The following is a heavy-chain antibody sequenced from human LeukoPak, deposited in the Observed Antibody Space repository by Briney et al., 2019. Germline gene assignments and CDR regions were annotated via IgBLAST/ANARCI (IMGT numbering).Heavy chain of an antibody. D-gene: IGHD1-7*01. J-gene: IGHJ4*02. CDR2: INHSGSN. Sequence: ESSETLSLTCAVYGVSFSGYYWRWLRQPPGKGREWRGEINHSGSNNYNPSLKSGVTIRVDTSKNQFSLKLSSVTAADTAVYYCARGAPWNYNYFDYWGQGTLLTVSS. CDR1: GVSFSGYY. CDR3: ARGAPWNYNYFDY. V-gene: IGHV4-34*01.